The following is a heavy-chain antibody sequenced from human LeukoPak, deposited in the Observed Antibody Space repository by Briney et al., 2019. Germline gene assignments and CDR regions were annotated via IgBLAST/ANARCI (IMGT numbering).Heavy chain of an antibody. J-gene: IGHJ3*02. V-gene: IGHV1-46*01. CDR3: ARIRDGYNDAYDI. CDR1: GYTFTGYY. D-gene: IGHD5-24*01. CDR2: INPGGDNT. Sequence: ASVKVSCKASGYTFTGYYIHWVRQAPGQGLEWMGLINPGGDNTDYAQNFQGRVTMTRDTSTSTVYMGLSSLRSEDTAVYYCARIRDGYNDAYDIWGQGTMVTVSS.